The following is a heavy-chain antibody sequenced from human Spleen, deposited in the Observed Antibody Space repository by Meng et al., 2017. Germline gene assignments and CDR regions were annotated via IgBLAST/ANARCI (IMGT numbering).Heavy chain of an antibody. V-gene: IGHV4-34*01. D-gene: IGHD4-11*01. Sequence: QVPLLPWGLGLLKPSETLSLTCVVSGGSFSYYYWSWIRQPPGKGLEWIGEINHSGSTNYNPSLESRATISVDTSQNNLSLKLSSVTAADSAVYYCARGPTTMAHDFDYWGQGTLVTVSS. CDR3: ARGPTTMAHDFDY. CDR2: INHSGST. J-gene: IGHJ4*02. CDR1: GGSFSYYY.